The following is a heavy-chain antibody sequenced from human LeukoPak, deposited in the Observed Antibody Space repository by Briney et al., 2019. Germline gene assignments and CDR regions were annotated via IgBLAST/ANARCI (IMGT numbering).Heavy chain of an antibody. CDR1: GFTFGDYV. D-gene: IGHD3-22*01. V-gene: IGHV3-49*04. J-gene: IGHJ3*02. CDR3: TRRYNYDSSGYYYVRDAFDI. Sequence: GGSLRLSCTASGFTFGDYVMSWVRQAPGKGLEWVGFIRSKAYGGTTKNAGSVKGRFTISRDDSRGIAYLQMNSLKTEDTAVYYCTRRYNYDSSGYYYVRDAFDIWGQGTMVTVSS. CDR2: IRSKAYGGTT.